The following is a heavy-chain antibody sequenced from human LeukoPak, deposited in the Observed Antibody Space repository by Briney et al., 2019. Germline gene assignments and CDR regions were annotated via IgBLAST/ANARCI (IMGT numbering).Heavy chain of an antibody. D-gene: IGHD4-17*01. V-gene: IGHV3-23*01. CDR3: ARERTPSTVVTTADAFDI. Sequence: GGSLRLSCAASGFTFSSYAMSWVRQAPGKGLEWVSAISGSGGSTYYADSVKGRFTISRDNSKNTLYLQMNSLRAEDTAVYYCARERTPSTVVTTADAFDIWGQGTMVTVSS. CDR1: GFTFSSYA. J-gene: IGHJ3*02. CDR2: ISGSGGST.